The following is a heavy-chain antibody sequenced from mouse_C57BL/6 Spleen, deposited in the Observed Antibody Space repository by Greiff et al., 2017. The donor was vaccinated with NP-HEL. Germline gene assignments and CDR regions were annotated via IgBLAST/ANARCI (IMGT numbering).Heavy chain of an antibody. CDR2: INPNSGGT. J-gene: IGHJ4*01. CDR1: GYTFTDYY. D-gene: IGHD1-1*02. CDR3: ARYYGCAMDY. V-gene: IGHV1-26*01. Sequence: EVQLQQSGPELVKPGASVKISCKASGYTFTDYYMNWVKQSPGQSLEWIGDINPNSGGTSYNQQFKGKATLTVDKSSSTAYMELRSLTSEDSAVYYCARYYGCAMDYWGQGTTVTVSS.